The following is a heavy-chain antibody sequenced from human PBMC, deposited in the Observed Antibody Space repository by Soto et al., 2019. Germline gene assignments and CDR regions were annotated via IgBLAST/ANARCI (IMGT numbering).Heavy chain of an antibody. Sequence: QVQLQESGPGLLKPSETLSLTCTISGGSVSSYQWSWIRQPPGKGLEWIGLTSYSGNTVYNPSLKSRVAFSVDTSKNHFSLTLTSVTAADTALYYCARDGVGPFDYWGQGTLVTVSS. D-gene: IGHD1-26*01. CDR1: GGSVSSYQ. J-gene: IGHJ4*02. CDR3: ARDGVGPFDY. V-gene: IGHV4-59*02. CDR2: TSYSGNT.